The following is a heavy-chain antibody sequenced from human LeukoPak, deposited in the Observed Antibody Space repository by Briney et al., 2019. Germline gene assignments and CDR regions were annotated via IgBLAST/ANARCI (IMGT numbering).Heavy chain of an antibody. Sequence: GASVKVSCKASGGTFSSYATSWVRQAPGQGLEWMGRIIPILGIANYAQKFQGRVTITADKSTSTAYMELSSLRSEDTAVYYCARVGDYYDSSGYYFDGTWGQGTLVTVSS. J-gene: IGHJ4*02. CDR1: GGTFSSYA. V-gene: IGHV1-69*04. CDR2: IIPILGIA. CDR3: ARVGDYYDSSGYYFDGT. D-gene: IGHD3-22*01.